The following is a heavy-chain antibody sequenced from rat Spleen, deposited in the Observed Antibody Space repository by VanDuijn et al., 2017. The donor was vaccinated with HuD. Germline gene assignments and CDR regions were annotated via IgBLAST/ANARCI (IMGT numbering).Heavy chain of an antibody. Sequence: QVQLKESGPGLVQPSQTLSLTCTVPGFSFTTFSVHWDRQTTGKGLEWLGIIWTDGGTDYNSTLSSRLSISRDPSKNQVFLKVNSLQTDDIATYYCARDTQITGAHFFDYWGQGVMVTVSS. CDR3: ARDTQITGAHFFDY. CDR2: IWTDGGT. D-gene: IGHD4-2*01. CDR1: GFSFTTFS. J-gene: IGHJ2*01. V-gene: IGHV2-30*01.